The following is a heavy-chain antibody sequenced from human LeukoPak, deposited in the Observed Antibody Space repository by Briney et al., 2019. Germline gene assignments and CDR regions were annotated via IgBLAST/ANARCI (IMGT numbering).Heavy chain of an antibody. CDR2: IYRSGST. V-gene: IGHV4-38-2*01. J-gene: IGHJ3*02. D-gene: IGHD2-21*02. CDR1: IYSISSGYY. Sequence: SETLSLTCRVSIYSISSGYYWGWIRQSPGKGLEWIGMIYRSGSTYYNPSLKSRVTISVDTSKNQFSLKLSSVTAADTAVYYCARQKSDPVPFDIWGQGTMVTVSS. CDR3: ARQKSDPVPFDI.